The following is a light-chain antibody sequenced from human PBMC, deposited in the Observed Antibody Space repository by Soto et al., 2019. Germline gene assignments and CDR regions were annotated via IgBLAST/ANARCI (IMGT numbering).Light chain of an antibody. V-gene: IGKV1-13*02. Sequence: AIQLTQSPSSLSASVGDRVTITCRASQGISSALAWYQQKPGKAPKHLIYDASSLESGIPSRFSGSGSGTDFTHTISRLQPEDFATYYCQQFNSSPLALTFGGGTKVEMK. CDR2: DAS. CDR1: QGISSA. CDR3: QQFNSSPLALT. J-gene: IGKJ4*01.